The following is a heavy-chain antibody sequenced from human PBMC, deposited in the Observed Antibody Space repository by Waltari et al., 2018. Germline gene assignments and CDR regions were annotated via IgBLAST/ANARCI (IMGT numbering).Heavy chain of an antibody. CDR1: GFTFSSYG. Sequence: QVQLVESGGGVVQPGRSLRLSCAASGFTFSSYGMHWVRQAPGKGLEWVAVIWYDGSNKDYADSVKGRFTISRDNSKNTLYLQMNSLRAEDTAVYYCAKEAWGMGNAFDIWGQGTMVTVSS. CDR2: IWYDGSNK. D-gene: IGHD2-8*01. J-gene: IGHJ3*02. V-gene: IGHV3-33*06. CDR3: AKEAWGMGNAFDI.